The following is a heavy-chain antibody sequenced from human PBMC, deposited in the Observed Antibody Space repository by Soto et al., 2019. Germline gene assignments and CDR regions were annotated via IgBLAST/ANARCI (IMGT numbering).Heavy chain of an antibody. J-gene: IGHJ4*02. CDR2: IKQDGSEK. V-gene: IGHV3-7*01. CDR3: ARDPFYGDIDY. D-gene: IGHD3-10*01. Sequence: EVQLMESGGGLVQPGGSLRLSCAASGFNFGASWMAWVRQAPGKGLEWVADIKQDGSEKNYVDSVKGRVTISRDDAKNSLSLQLNSPRAEDTAVYYCARDPFYGDIDYGGLGTLVPVSS. CDR1: GFNFGASW.